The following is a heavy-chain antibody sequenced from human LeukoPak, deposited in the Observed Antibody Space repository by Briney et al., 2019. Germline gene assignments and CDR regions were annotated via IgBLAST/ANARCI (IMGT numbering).Heavy chain of an antibody. J-gene: IGHJ5*02. CDR1: GGSISSYY. Sequence: SETLSLTCTVSGGSISSYYWSWIRQPPGKGLEWIGYIYYSGSTNYNPSLKSRVTISVDTSKNQFSLKLSSVTAADTAVYYCASGNMVRGVISWFDPWGQRTLVTVSS. V-gene: IGHV4-59*01. D-gene: IGHD3-10*01. CDR2: IYYSGST. CDR3: ASGNMVRGVISWFDP.